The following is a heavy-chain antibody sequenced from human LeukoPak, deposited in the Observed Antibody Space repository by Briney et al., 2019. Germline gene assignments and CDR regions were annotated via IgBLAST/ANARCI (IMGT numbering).Heavy chain of an antibody. V-gene: IGHV3-30*18. Sequence: GRSLRLSCAASGFTFSSYGMHWVRQAPGKGLEWVAVISFDGRNKYFADSVKGRFTISRDNSKNTLYLQMNSLRAEDTAVYYYAKEKYRGYSYGSGDYWGQGTLVTVSS. D-gene: IGHD5-18*01. CDR3: AKEKYRGYSYGSGDY. J-gene: IGHJ4*02. CDR2: ISFDGRNK. CDR1: GFTFSSYG.